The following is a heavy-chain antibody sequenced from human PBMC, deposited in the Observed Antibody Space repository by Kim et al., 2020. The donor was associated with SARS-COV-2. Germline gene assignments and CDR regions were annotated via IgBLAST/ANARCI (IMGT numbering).Heavy chain of an antibody. CDR3: AKDGRVRYYFDY. J-gene: IGHJ4*02. CDR2: ISGDGFST. CDR1: GFTFDDYA. Sequence: GGSLRLSCAASGFTFDDYAMHWVRQAPGKGLEWVSLISGDGFSTYYADSVKGRFTISRDNSKNSLYLQMKSLRTEDTALYYCAKDGRVRYYFDYWGQGTLVTVSS. D-gene: IGHD1-26*01. V-gene: IGHV3-43*02.